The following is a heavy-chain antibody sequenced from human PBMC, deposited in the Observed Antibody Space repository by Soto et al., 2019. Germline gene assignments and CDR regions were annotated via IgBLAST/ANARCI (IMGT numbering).Heavy chain of an antibody. CDR3: ASIGDSYDILTGHDAFDI. CDR2: INPSGGST. V-gene: IGHV1-46*03. D-gene: IGHD3-9*01. Sequence: GASVKVSCKASGYTFTSYYMHWVRQAPGQGLEWMGIINPSGGSTSYAQKFQGRVTMTRDTSTSTVYMELSSLRSEDTAVYYCASIGDSYDILTGHDAFDIWGQGTMVTVSS. CDR1: GYTFTSYY. J-gene: IGHJ3*02.